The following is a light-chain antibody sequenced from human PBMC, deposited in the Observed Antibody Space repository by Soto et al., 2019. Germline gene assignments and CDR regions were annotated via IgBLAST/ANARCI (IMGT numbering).Light chain of an antibody. CDR1: QGVTTN. CDR3: QQYNNWPFS. Sequence: VRTQSKASLSVSPGERVTLSCRAGQGVTTNFAWYQQKSGQSPRLLIYDVSTRATGVPARFSGTGSETDFTLTISGLQSEDSAVYFCQQYNNWPFSFGQGTRLEI. V-gene: IGKV3-15*01. J-gene: IGKJ5*01. CDR2: DVS.